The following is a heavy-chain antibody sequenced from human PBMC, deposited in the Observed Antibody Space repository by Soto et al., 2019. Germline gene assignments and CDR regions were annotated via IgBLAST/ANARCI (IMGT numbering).Heavy chain of an antibody. V-gene: IGHV1-69*12. J-gene: IGHJ6*02. CDR1: GGTFTSSA. D-gene: IGHD3-3*02. CDR3: ARDKARPQLGGNYYYSLEV. Sequence: QVHLEQSGAEVKKPGSSVKVSCKASGGTFTSSAISWVRQAPGQGLEWMGGIMPVFRTPDYAQKFQGRVTVSADESTSTAYMELRCLTSDETAVYYGARDKARPQLGGNYYYSLEVWGQGTTVTVSS. CDR2: IMPVFRTP.